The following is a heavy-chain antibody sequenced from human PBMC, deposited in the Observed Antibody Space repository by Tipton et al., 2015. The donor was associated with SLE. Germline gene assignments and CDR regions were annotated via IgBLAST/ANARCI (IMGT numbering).Heavy chain of an antibody. CDR2: INHRGST. Sequence: TLSLTCAVYGGSLSGYYWSWIRQPPGKGLEWIGEINHRGSTNYNPSLKSRVTISIDTSKNQFSLKLSSVTAADTAVYYCARAQRHCAGDICYSGASGMDVWGQGTTATVSS. J-gene: IGHJ6*02. D-gene: IGHD2-8*02. CDR1: GGSLSGYY. V-gene: IGHV4-34*01. CDR3: ARAQRHCAGDICYSGASGMDV.